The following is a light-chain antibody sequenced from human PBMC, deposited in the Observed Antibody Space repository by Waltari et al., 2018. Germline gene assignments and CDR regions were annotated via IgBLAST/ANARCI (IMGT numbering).Light chain of an antibody. J-gene: IGLJ3*02. Sequence: QSILTQPPSVSGAPGQRVTIPCTGSSSNIGAGYDVHWYQQVPGTAPKRLIYGNSNRPSGVPDRFSGSKSGTSASLDITGLQAEDEADYYCQSYDSSLSGSGVFGGGTKLTVL. V-gene: IGLV1-40*01. CDR1: SSNIGAGYD. CDR3: QSYDSSLSGSGV. CDR2: GNS.